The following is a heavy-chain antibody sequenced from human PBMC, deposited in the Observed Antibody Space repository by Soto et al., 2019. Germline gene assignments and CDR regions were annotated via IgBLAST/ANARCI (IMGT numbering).Heavy chain of an antibody. CDR1: GGSISSSNYY. D-gene: IGHD1-1*01. Sequence: QLQLQASGPGLVKPSETLSLTCTVSGGSISSSNYYWGWIRQPPGKGLEWIGTIFYGGSSYYNPSLKGRGTISVDTSKNQFSLRLTSVTAADTAVYYGARHRGREPGDSWGQGTLVTVST. CDR3: ARHRGREPGDS. CDR2: IFYGGSS. V-gene: IGHV4-39*01. J-gene: IGHJ4*02.